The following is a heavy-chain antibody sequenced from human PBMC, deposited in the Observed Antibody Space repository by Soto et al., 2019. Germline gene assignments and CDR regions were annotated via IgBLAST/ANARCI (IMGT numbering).Heavy chain of an antibody. J-gene: IGHJ4*02. Sequence: SGPTLVNPTQTVTLTCTFSGFSLSTSGVGVGWIRQPPGKALEWLALIYWNDDKRYSPSLKSRLTITKDTSKNQVVLTMTNMDPVDTATYYCAHTAYYDSSGYYYGGVFDYWGQGTLVTVSS. CDR3: AHTAYYDSSGYYYGGVFDY. CDR2: IYWNDDK. CDR1: GFSLSTSGVG. V-gene: IGHV2-5*01. D-gene: IGHD3-22*01.